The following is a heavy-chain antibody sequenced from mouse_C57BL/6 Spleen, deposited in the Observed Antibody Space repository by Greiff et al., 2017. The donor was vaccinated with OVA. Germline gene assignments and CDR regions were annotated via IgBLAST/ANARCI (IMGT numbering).Heavy chain of an antibody. CDR3: ARSAYSNSFDY. D-gene: IGHD2-5*01. CDR1: GYTFTSYW. V-gene: IGHV1-64*01. J-gene: IGHJ2*01. CDR2: IHPNSGST. Sequence: QVQLQQPGAELVKPGASVMLSCKASGYTFTSYWMHWVKQRPGQGLEWIGMIHPNSGSTNYNEKFNSKATLTVAYSSSTAYMQLSSLTSEDSAVYYCARSAYSNSFDYWGQGTTLTVSS.